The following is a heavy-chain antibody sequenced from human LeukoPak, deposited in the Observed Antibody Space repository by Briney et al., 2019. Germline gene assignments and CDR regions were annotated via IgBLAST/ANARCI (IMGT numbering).Heavy chain of an antibody. J-gene: IGHJ4*02. V-gene: IGHV3-23*01. CDR2: TSGSGGST. D-gene: IGHD1-26*01. CDR3: ATDLGTVGATNY. Sequence: GGSLRLSCAASGFTFSDYYMRWIRQAPGKGLEWVSATSGSGGSTYYEDSVKGRFTISRDNSKNTLYLQMNSLRAEDTAVYYCATDLGTVGATNYWGQGTLVTVSS. CDR1: GFTFSDYY.